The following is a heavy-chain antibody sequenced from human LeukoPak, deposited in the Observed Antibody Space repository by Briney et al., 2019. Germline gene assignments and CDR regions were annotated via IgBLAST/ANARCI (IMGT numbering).Heavy chain of an antibody. CDR1: GFTFRTYE. CDR2: VSAGGITT. CDR3: TRRGGYFDY. J-gene: IGHJ4*02. V-gene: IGHV3-48*03. D-gene: IGHD3-10*01. Sequence: PGGSLRLSCAVSGFTFRTYEMNWVRQAPGKGLEWISCVSAGGITTFYADSVKGRFTVSRDNAKNSLYLQMNSLTVEDTAVYHCTRRGGYFDYWGQGSLVTVSS.